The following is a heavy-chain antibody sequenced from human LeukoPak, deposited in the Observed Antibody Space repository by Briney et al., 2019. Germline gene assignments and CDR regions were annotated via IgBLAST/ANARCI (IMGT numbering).Heavy chain of an antibody. V-gene: IGHV4-4*07. CDR3: ARVSSSWYQDWYFDL. D-gene: IGHD6-13*01. J-gene: IGHJ2*01. CDR1: GGSISSYD. CDR2: TYTSGST. Sequence: SETLSLTCTVSGGSISSYDWSWIRQPAGKGLEWIGRTYTSGSTNYNPSLKSRVTMSVDMSKNQFSLKLSSMIAADTAVYYCARVSSSWYQDWYFDLWGRGTLVTVSS.